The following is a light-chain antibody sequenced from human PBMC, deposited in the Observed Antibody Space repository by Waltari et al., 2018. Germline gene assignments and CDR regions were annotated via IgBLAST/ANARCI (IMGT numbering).Light chain of an antibody. CDR3: QHLNNYPLS. CDR2: AAS. Sequence: DIQMTQSPSSLSASVGDRVTITCRASQSISSYLNWYQQKPGKAPKLLIYAASPLQSGVPSRFSGSGSGTEFTLAISSLQTEDFATYYCQHLNNYPLSFGGGTKVEIK. CDR1: QSISSY. J-gene: IGKJ4*01. V-gene: IGKV1-9*01.